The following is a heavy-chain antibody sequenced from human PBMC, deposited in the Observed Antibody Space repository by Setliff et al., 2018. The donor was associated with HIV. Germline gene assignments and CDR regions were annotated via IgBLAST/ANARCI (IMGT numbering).Heavy chain of an antibody. Sequence: PSETLSLTCTVSGYSISSGYYWGWIRQPPGKGLEWIGSIYHSGSPYYNPSLKSRVTISVDTSKNQFSLKLSSVTAADTAVYYCARMGEGNSSGQNWFDPWGQGTLVTVSS. D-gene: IGHD6-19*01. J-gene: IGHJ5*02. CDR2: IYHSGSP. CDR3: ARMGEGNSSGQNWFDP. CDR1: GYSISSGYY. V-gene: IGHV4-38-2*02.